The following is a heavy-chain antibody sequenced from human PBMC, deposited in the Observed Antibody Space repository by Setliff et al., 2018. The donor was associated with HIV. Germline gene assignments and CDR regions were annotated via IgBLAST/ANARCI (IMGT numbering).Heavy chain of an antibody. J-gene: IGHJ6*03. CDR2: INHSGST. CDR3: ARRGSGFCHYYYMDV. Sequence: PSETLSLTCAVYGGSFSGYYWSWIRQPPGKGLEWIGEINHSGSTNYNPSLKSRVTISVDTSKNQFSLKLSSVTAADTAVYYCARRGSGFCHYYYMDVWGKGTTVTVSS. D-gene: IGHD3-10*01. CDR1: GGSFSGYY. V-gene: IGHV4-34*01.